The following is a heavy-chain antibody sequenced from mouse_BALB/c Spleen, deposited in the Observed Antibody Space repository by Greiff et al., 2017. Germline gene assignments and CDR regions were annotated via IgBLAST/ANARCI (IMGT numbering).Heavy chain of an antibody. J-gene: IGHJ1*01. CDR1: GFTFSSYA. D-gene: IGHD1-1*01. CDR2: ISSGGST. CDR3: ARGRDYYGSSPFYWYFDV. V-gene: IGHV5-6-5*01. Sequence: EVHLVESGGGLVKPGGSLKLSCAASGFTFSSYAMSWVRQTPEKRLEWVASISSGGSTYYPDSVKGRFTISRDNARNILYLQMSSLRSEDTAMYYCARGRDYYGSSPFYWYFDVWGAGTTVTVSS.